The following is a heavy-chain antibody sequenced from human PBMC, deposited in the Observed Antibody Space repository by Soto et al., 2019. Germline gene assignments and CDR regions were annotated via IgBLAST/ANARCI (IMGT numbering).Heavy chain of an antibody. CDR1: GYTFTSYD. J-gene: IGHJ4*02. Sequence: QVQLVQSGAEVKKPGASVKVSCKASGYTFTSYDINWVRQATGQGLEWMGWMNPNSGNTGYAQKFQGRVTMTRNTSISTAYIVLSSLISEDPAVYYCVRAHYYDSSGYYPNFDYCGPGTLFTVSS. CDR3: VRAHYYDSSGYYPNFDY. V-gene: IGHV1-8*01. D-gene: IGHD3-22*01. CDR2: MNPNSGNT.